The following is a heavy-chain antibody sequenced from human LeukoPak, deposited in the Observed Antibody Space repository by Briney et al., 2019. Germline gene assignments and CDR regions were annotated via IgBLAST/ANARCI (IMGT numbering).Heavy chain of an antibody. D-gene: IGHD6-19*01. Sequence: GGSLRLSCAPSGFAFSSFAMGWVRQSPGKGLEWLSTINGGGNTTFYSDSVKGRFTISRDNSKNTLYLHMDSLRPDDTATYYCTKELHVAVAVADYYYFYMDVWGRGTAVTVSS. V-gene: IGHV3-23*01. CDR3: TKELHVAVAVADYYYFYMDV. CDR1: GFAFSSFA. J-gene: IGHJ6*03. CDR2: INGGGNTT.